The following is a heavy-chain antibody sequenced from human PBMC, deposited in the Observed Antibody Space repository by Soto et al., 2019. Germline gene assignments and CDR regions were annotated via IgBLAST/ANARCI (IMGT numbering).Heavy chain of an antibody. J-gene: IGHJ6*02. CDR2: INPGNGDT. D-gene: IGHD2-2*01. CDR3: ARTDCSSTSCYNYYYYGMDV. CDR1: GYSFTKYG. V-gene: IGHV1-3*01. Sequence: SVKVSCKTSGYSFTKYGLHWVRQAPGQRLEWMGWINPGNGDTKYSQKFQGRVTITRDTSATTAYMELSSLRSEDSAVFYCARTDCSSTSCYNYYYYGMDVWGQGTTVTVSS.